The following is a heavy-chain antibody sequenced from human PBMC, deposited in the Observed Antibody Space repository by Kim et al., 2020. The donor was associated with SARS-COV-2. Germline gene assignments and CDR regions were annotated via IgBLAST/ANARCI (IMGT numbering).Heavy chain of an antibody. CDR1: GDSVTSGSCF. CDR2: ISNSGST. Sequence: SETLSLTCTVSGDSVTSGSCFWTWIRQPPGKGLEWIGYISNSGSTNYSPSVKSGVAISMDTSNNQFFLKMTSVTVADTAVYYCARVGWGRDSWGQGTLFTVSS. D-gene: IGHD7-27*01. V-gene: IGHV4-61*01. CDR3: ARVGWGRDS. J-gene: IGHJ4*02.